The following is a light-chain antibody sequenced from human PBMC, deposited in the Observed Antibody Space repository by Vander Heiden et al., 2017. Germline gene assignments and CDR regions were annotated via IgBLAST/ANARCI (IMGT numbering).Light chain of an antibody. J-gene: IGLJ1*01. Sequence: SYVLTQPPSVSVAPGQTAKITCGGNNIGTKNVPWYQQRPGQAPVLVIYDDSDRPSGIPERFSGSNSGNAATLTISRVEAGDEADYYCQVWDSTTDHHVFATGTKVTVL. CDR2: DDS. CDR1: NIGTKN. CDR3: QVWDSTTDHHV. V-gene: IGLV3-21*02.